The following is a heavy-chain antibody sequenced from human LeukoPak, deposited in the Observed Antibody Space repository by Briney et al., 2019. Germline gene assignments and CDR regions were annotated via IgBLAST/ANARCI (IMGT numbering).Heavy chain of an antibody. J-gene: IGHJ3*02. V-gene: IGHV1-18*01. CDR3: ASPYSSGWADAFDI. CDR1: GYTFTSYG. CDR2: ISAYNGNT. Sequence: ASVKVSCXASGYTFTSYGISWVRQAPGQGLEWMGWISAYNGNTNYAQKLQGRVTMTTDTSTSTAYMELRSLRSDDTAVYYCASPYSSGWADAFDIWGQGTMVTVSS. D-gene: IGHD6-19*01.